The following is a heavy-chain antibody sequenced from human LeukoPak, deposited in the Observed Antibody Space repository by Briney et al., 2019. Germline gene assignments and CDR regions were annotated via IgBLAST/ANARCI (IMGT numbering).Heavy chain of an antibody. D-gene: IGHD3-10*01. CDR1: GYIYTSYG. Sequence: ASVKVSCKASGYIYTSYGINWVRQAPGQGLEWMRWISACNGNTKYAQKLQGRVTMTTDTSTSTAHMELRSLRTDDTAVYYCTRGPEWFGVNVDYWGQGTLVTVSS. CDR3: TRGPEWFGVNVDY. J-gene: IGHJ4*02. V-gene: IGHV1-18*01. CDR2: ISACNGNT.